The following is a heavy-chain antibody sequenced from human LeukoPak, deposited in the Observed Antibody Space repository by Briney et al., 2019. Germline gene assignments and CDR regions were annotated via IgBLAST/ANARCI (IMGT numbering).Heavy chain of an antibody. CDR1: GGSISSSNW. CDR2: IYHSAST. Sequence: IPSGTLSLTCAVSGGSISSSNWWSWVRQPPGKGLEWIGEIYHSASTNYNPSLKSRVTISVDKSKNQFSLKLRSVTAADTAVYYCARHGRITVAGKRNTFDNWGQGTLVTVSS. V-gene: IGHV4-4*02. J-gene: IGHJ4*02. D-gene: IGHD6-19*01. CDR3: ARHGRITVAGKRNTFDN.